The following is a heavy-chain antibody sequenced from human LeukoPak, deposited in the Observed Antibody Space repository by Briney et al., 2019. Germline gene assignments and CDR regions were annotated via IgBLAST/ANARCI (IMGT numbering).Heavy chain of an antibody. V-gene: IGHV3-30-3*01. CDR2: ISHDGYTI. CDR1: GFTFSRYA. D-gene: IGHD3-9*01. Sequence: SGGSLRLSCAASGFTFSRYALHWVRQAPGTGLEWVAVISHDGYTIKYADSLKGRFTISRDNSNNTVYLQMNSLRPEDTAVYYCARAAVILAASRWFDSWGQGTLVSVSS. CDR3: ARAAVILAASRWFDS. J-gene: IGHJ5*01.